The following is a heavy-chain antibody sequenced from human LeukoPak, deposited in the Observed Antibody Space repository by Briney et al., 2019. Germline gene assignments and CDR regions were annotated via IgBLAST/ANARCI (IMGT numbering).Heavy chain of an antibody. Sequence: PGGSLRLSCAASGFTFDDYAMHWVRQAPGKGLEWVSGISWNSGSIGYADSVKGRFTISRDNAKNSLYLQMNSLRAEDTAVYYCAKVLTCSSTSCYRHYGMDVWGQGTTVTVSS. D-gene: IGHD2-2*02. CDR1: GFTFDDYA. J-gene: IGHJ6*02. CDR2: ISWNSGSI. V-gene: IGHV3-9*01. CDR3: AKVLTCSSTSCYRHYGMDV.